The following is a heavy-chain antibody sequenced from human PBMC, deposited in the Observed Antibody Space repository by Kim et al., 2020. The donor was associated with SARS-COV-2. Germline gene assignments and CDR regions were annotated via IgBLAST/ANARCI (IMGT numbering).Heavy chain of an antibody. CDR1: GGSISSSSYY. J-gene: IGHJ4*02. CDR3: ARDPWYSGSYYSEGGEVFDY. Sequence: SETLSLTCTVSGGSISSSSYYWGWIRQPPGKGLEWIGSIYYSGSTYYNPSLKSRVTISVDTSKNQFSLKLSSVTAADTAVYYCARDPWYSGSYYSEGGEVFDYWGQGTLVTVSS. V-gene: IGHV4-39*07. CDR2: IYYSGST. D-gene: IGHD1-26*01.